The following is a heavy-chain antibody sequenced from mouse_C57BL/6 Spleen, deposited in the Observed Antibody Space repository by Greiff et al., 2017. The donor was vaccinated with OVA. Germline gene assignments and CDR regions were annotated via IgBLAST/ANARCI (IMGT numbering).Heavy chain of an antibody. J-gene: IGHJ3*01. V-gene: IGHV5-9-1*02. CDR1: GFTFSSYA. CDR2: ISSGGDYI. Sequence: EVQLQESGEGLVKPGGSLKLSCAASGFTFSSYAMSWVRQTPEKRLEWVAYISSGGDYIYYADTVKGRFTISRDNARNTLYLQMSSLKSEDTAMYYCTRDRDGSSPFAYWGQGTLVTVSA. D-gene: IGHD1-1*01. CDR3: TRDRDGSSPFAY.